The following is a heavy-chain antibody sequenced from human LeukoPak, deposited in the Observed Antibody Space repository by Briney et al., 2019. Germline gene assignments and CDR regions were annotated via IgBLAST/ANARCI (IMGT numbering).Heavy chain of an antibody. Sequence: GGSLRLSCAASGLTFSNAWMSWVRQAPGKGLEWVGRIKGKTDGGTTDYAAPVKGRFTISRDDSKNTLYLQMNSLKTEDTAVYYCTTRYNYGYWYFDLWGRGTLVTVSS. CDR2: IKGKTDGGTT. D-gene: IGHD5-18*01. CDR1: GLTFSNAW. J-gene: IGHJ2*01. CDR3: TTRYNYGYWYFDL. V-gene: IGHV3-15*01.